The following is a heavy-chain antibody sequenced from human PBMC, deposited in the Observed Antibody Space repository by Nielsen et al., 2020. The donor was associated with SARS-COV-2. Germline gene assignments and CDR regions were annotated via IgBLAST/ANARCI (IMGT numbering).Heavy chain of an antibody. CDR1: GFTFSSYG. Sequence: GESLKISCAASGFTFSSYGMHWVRQAPGKGLEWVAVISYDGSNKYYADSVKGRFTISRDNSKNTLYLQMNSLRAEDTAVYYCARALDWYFDLWGRGTLVTVSS. CDR3: ARALDWYFDL. J-gene: IGHJ2*01. V-gene: IGHV3-30*03. CDR2: ISYDGSNK.